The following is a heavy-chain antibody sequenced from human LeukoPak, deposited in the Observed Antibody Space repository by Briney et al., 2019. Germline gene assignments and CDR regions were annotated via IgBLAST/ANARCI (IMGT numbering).Heavy chain of an antibody. V-gene: IGHV3-21*01. D-gene: IGHD3/OR15-3a*01. Sequence: GGSLRLSCSASGFTFSSYNINWVRQAPGKGLEWVSSISSSSSYIYYADSVKGRFTISRDNAKNSLYLQMNSLRAEDTAVYYCARDSGMDWGEGAFDIWGQGTMVTVSS. CDR1: GFTFSSYN. J-gene: IGHJ3*02. CDR3: ARDSGMDWGEGAFDI. CDR2: ISSSSSYI.